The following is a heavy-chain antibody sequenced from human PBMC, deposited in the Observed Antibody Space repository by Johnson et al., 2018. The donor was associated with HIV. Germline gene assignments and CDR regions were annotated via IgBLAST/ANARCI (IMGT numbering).Heavy chain of an antibody. D-gene: IGHD3-3*01. J-gene: IGHJ3*02. CDR3: TTHLTIFGAVILDAFDI. Sequence: MLLVESGGGLVQPGDSLRLSCTASGFRFSNAWMGWVRQAPGKGLEWLGRIKSKTGGGTTSYAAPVNGRFTISRDDSKNMLFLQMSSLKSDDTGVYYCTTHLTIFGAVILDAFDIWGQGTMVTVSS. CDR1: GFRFSNAW. V-gene: IGHV3-15*01. CDR2: IKSKTGGGTT.